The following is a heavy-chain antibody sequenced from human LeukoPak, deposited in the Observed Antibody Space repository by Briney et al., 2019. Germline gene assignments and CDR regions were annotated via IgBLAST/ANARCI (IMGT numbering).Heavy chain of an antibody. CDR3: ARAGYCTSTTCPDAFDI. D-gene: IGHD2-2*01. J-gene: IGHJ3*02. CDR2: IYYRGST. Sequence: SETLSLTCSVSGGSISNSNYYWAWIRQPPAKGLELIGHIYYRGSTYYNPSLKSRVTISVDTSKNQVSLKLSSVTAADTAVYYCARAGYCTSTTCPDAFDIWGQGTKVTVSS. V-gene: IGHV4-39*07. CDR1: GGSISNSNYY.